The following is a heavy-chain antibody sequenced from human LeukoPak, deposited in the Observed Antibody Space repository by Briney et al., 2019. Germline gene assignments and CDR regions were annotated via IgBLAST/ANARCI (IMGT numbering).Heavy chain of an antibody. Sequence: PSETLSLTCAVYGGSFSGYYWSWIRQPPGKGLEWIGEINHSGSTNYNPSLKSRVTISVDTSKNQFSLKLSSVTAADTAVYYCARGGRSGSYYDYWGQGTLVTVSS. J-gene: IGHJ4*02. V-gene: IGHV4-34*01. CDR2: INHSGST. CDR1: GGSFSGYY. CDR3: ARGGRSGSYYDY. D-gene: IGHD1-26*01.